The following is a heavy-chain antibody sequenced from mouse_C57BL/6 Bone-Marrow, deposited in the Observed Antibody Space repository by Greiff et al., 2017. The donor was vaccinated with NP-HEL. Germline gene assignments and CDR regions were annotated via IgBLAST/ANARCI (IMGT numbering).Heavy chain of an antibody. CDR3: ARKSRRGDYYAMDY. Sequence: QVQLQQSGAELVKPGASVKMSCKASGYTFTSYWITWVKQRPGQGLEWIGDIYPGSGSTNYNEKFKSKATLTVDTSSSTAYMQLSSLTSEDSAVYYCARKSRRGDYYAMDYWGQGTSVTVSS. J-gene: IGHJ4*01. CDR1: GYTFTSYW. V-gene: IGHV1-55*01. CDR2: IYPGSGST.